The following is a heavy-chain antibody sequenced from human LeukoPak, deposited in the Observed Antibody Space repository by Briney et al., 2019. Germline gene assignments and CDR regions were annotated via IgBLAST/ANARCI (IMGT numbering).Heavy chain of an antibody. V-gene: IGHV1-2*02. CDR3: ARDPSALRCFDWLSRDPPYFDY. J-gene: IGHJ4*02. CDR1: GYTFTGYY. Sequence: GASVKVSCKASGYTFTGYYMHWVRQAPGQGLEWMGWINPNSGGANYAQKFQGRVTMTRDTSTSTAYMELSRLRSDDTAVYYCARDPSALRCFDWLSRDPPYFDYWGQGTLVTVSS. D-gene: IGHD3-9*01. CDR2: INPNSGGA.